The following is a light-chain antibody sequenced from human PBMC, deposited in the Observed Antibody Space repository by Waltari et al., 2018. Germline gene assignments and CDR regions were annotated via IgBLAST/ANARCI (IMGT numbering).Light chain of an antibody. Sequence: DIQMTQSPSSLSASVGDRVTLTCRASQGINNYLAWYQQRAGKAPKVLIYAASILQSGVPSRFSGSGSGTDFTLTISSLQPEDVATYYCQKCFSAPYTFGQGTKLEI. CDR1: QGINNY. J-gene: IGKJ2*01. CDR3: QKCFSAPYT. CDR2: AAS. V-gene: IGKV1-27*01.